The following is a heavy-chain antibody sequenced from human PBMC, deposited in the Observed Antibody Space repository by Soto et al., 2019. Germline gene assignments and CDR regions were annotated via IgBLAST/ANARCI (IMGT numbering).Heavy chain of an antibody. Sequence: GGSLRLSCAASGFTFSSYAMHWVRQAPGKGLEWVAVISYDGSNKYYADSVKGRFTISRDNSKNTLYLQMNSLRAEDTAVYYCASGTTVTAIDYWGQGTLVTVSS. CDR3: ASGTTVTAIDY. D-gene: IGHD4-17*01. V-gene: IGHV3-30-3*01. CDR2: ISYDGSNK. J-gene: IGHJ4*02. CDR1: GFTFSSYA.